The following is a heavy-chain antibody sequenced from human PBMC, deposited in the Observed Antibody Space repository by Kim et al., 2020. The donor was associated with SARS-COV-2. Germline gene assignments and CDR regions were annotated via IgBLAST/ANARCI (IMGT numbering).Heavy chain of an antibody. V-gene: IGHV4-4*07. Sequence: SETLSLTCTVSGGSISGYYWSWIRQPAGKGLEWIGRIYSSGNTNYNPSLKSRITMSVDTSKNQFSLRLGSVTAADTAVYYCAGKGVGAVAGSFDYGGQGTLVTVSS. CDR3: AGKGVGAVAGSFDY. D-gene: IGHD6-19*01. CDR2: IYSSGNT. CDR1: GGSISGYY. J-gene: IGHJ4*02.